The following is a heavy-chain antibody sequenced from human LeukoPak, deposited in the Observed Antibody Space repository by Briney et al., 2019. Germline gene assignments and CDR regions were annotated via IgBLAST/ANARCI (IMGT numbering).Heavy chain of an antibody. V-gene: IGHV4-31*03. CDR3: ASPDCSSTSCYRERDAFDS. CDR1: GGSISSGGYY. D-gene: IGHD2-2*02. CDR2: IYYSGST. J-gene: IGHJ3*02. Sequence: PSETLSLTCTVSGGSISSGGYYWSWIRQHPGKGLEWIGYIYYSGSTYYNPSLKSRVTISVDTSKNQFSLKLSSVTAADTAVYYCASPDCSSTSCYRERDAFDSWGQGRMVSVCS.